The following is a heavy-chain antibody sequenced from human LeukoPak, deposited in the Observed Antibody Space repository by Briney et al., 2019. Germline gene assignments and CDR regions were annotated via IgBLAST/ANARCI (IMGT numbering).Heavy chain of an antibody. D-gene: IGHD6-19*01. CDR2: ISGSGGST. V-gene: IGHV3-23*01. Sequence: GGSLRLSCAASGFTFRNAWMSWVRQAPGKGLEWVSAISGSGGSTYYADSVKGRFTISRDNSKNTLYLQMNSLRAEDTAVYYCAKDSGLGYSSGWYVNYFDYWGQGTLVTVSS. CDR3: AKDSGLGYSSGWYVNYFDY. CDR1: GFTFRNAW. J-gene: IGHJ4*02.